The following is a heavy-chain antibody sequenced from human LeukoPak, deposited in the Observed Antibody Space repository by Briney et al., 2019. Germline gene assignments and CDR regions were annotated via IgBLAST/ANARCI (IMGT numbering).Heavy chain of an antibody. D-gene: IGHD1-26*01. CDR3: ARGGASGGFDY. CDR2: MNKDGSEK. Sequence: PGGSLRLSCATSGFTFSISWMTWVRQAPGKGLEWVAFMNKDGSEKNCVDSVQGRFTISRDDAKNSLFLQMNSLRAEDTAVYYCARGGASGGFDYWGQGTLVTVSS. CDR1: GFTFSISW. V-gene: IGHV3-7*03. J-gene: IGHJ4*02.